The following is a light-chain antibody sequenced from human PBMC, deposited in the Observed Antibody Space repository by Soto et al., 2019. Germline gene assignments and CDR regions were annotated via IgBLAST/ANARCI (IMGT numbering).Light chain of an antibody. V-gene: IGKV1-9*01. CDR1: QGIDSS. CDR3: QQLHDYPIT. CDR2: AAS. J-gene: IGKJ5*01. Sequence: ILLTQSPSSLSASVGDRVTIACRASQGIDSSFAWYQQKPGKAPKLLIYAASSLQSGVPSRFSGSGSGTDFTLTISSLQPEDFATYYCQQLHDYPITFGQGTRLEIK.